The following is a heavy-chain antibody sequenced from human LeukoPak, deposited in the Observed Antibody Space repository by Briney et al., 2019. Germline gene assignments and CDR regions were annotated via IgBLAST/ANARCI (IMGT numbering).Heavy chain of an antibody. CDR3: ARDVPLMGYCSGGSCLDAFDI. D-gene: IGHD2-15*01. J-gene: IGHJ3*02. Sequence: SSVKVSCKASGGTFSSYSISWVRQAPGQGLEGMGGIIPIFVTANYAQKFLGKVTSTADESTSTAYLELSSLRSEDTAVYYCARDVPLMGYCSGGSCLDAFDIWGQGTMVTVSS. V-gene: IGHV1-69*13. CDR1: GGTFSSYS. CDR2: IIPIFVTA.